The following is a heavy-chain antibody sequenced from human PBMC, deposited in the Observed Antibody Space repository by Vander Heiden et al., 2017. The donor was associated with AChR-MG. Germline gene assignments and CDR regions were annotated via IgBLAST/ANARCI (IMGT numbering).Heavy chain of an antibody. CDR1: DFTFSKFA. CDR3: ARGGAEDPVTECYFEY. J-gene: IGHJ4*02. CDR2: ISDSGDFK. V-gene: IGHV3-23*01. Sequence: EEHLLESGGGLIQPGGSLRLSCAASDFTFSKFAMNWVRLAPGKGVEWVSSISDSGDFKFYADSVKGRFTVSRDNSKSMLYLEMNSLTVEDTAVYYCARGGAEDPVTECYFEYWGQGSVVTVSS. D-gene: IGHD4-17*01.